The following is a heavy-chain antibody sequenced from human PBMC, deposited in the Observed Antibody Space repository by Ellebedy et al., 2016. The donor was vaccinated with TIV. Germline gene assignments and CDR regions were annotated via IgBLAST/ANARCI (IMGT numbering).Heavy chain of an antibody. V-gene: IGHV3-30*04. J-gene: IGHJ6*03. Sequence: GESLKISXAASGFSFSNYEIHWVRQAPGKGLEWAAVISNDGRNKYYADSVKGRFTISRDNSQNTVYLQMDSLRAEDTAVYYCVRGGYCTMTTCYALSYYMDVWGKGTTVTVSS. CDR1: GFSFSNYE. CDR3: VRGGYCTMTTCYALSYYMDV. CDR2: ISNDGRNK. D-gene: IGHD2-2*01.